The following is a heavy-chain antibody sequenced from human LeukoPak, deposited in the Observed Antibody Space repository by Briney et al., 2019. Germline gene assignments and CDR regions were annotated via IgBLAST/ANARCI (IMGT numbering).Heavy chain of an antibody. V-gene: IGHV1-46*01. CDR1: GYTFTSYY. Sequence: ASVKVSCKASGYTFTSYYMHWVRQAPGQGLEWMGIINPSGGSTSYARKFQGRVTMTRDTSTSTVYMELSSLRSEDTAVYYCARFPTRRADSSGYYSTDYWGQGTLVTVSS. CDR2: INPSGGST. J-gene: IGHJ4*02. D-gene: IGHD3-22*01. CDR3: ARFPTRRADSSGYYSTDY.